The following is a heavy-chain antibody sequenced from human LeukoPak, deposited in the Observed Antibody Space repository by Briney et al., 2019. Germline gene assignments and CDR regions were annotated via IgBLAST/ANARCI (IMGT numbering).Heavy chain of an antibody. V-gene: IGHV3-21*06. CDR2: LNPSHHYT. CDR1: GFSFRTYT. J-gene: IGHJ5*01. Sequence: PGGSLRLSCAASGFSFRTYTMNWVRQTPGQGLEWVSSLNPSHHYTYYADSVKGRFTIYRDNAKNSLFLQMNSLRAEDTAVYYCARNFESWGQGTLVTVSS. CDR3: ARNFES.